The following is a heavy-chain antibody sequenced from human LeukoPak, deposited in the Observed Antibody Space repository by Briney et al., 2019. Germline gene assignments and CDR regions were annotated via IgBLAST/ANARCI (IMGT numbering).Heavy chain of an antibody. CDR1: GYRFTSYW. Sequence: PGESLQISCKGSGYRFTSYWIGWVRQLPGKGLEWMGIIYPGDSDTRYSPSFQGQVTISADKSISTAYLQWSSLKASDTAMYYCARLETVAAATGQNWFDPWGQGTLVTVSS. D-gene: IGHD4-23*01. CDR2: IYPGDSDT. V-gene: IGHV5-51*01. J-gene: IGHJ5*02. CDR3: ARLETVAAATGQNWFDP.